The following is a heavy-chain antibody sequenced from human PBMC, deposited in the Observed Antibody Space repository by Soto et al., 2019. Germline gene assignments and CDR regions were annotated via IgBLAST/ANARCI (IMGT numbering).Heavy chain of an antibody. CDR1: GVSINSGYY. Sequence: QVQLQESGPGLVHPSQTLSLTCTVSGVSINSGYYWTWIRQLPGNGLEWPGYFYYRATTYYNPPLRGRITISGDTYKTQFSLTLTSVTAADTAVYFCARGGTYYGGYFARWGRGALVTVSS. CDR3: ARGGTYYGGYFAR. CDR2: FYYRATT. J-gene: IGHJ2*01. D-gene: IGHD3-10*01. V-gene: IGHV4-31*03.